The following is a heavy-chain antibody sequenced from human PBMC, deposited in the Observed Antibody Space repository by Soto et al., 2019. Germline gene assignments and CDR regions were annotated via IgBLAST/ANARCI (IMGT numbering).Heavy chain of an antibody. CDR2: VYYIGST. V-gene: IGHV4-59*01. CDR3: ARDRELDLSH. CDR1: GGSIDSYY. Sequence: SETLSLTCPVSGGSIDSYYWSCVRHPPWKGREWIGYVYYIGSTNYNPSLTRRGTISVDTSKNQFSLKLSSLTATDTAVYYCARDRELDLSHWGQGTRGTVS. D-gene: IGHD1-1*01. J-gene: IGHJ4*02.